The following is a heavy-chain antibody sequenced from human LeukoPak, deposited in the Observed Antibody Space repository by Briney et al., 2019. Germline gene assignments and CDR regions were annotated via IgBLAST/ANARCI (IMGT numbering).Heavy chain of an antibody. D-gene: IGHD6-19*01. CDR2: VYQTGDT. V-gene: IGHV4-59*08. CDR3: ARHPFSAPFDY. J-gene: IGHJ4*02. Sequence: SETLSLTCIVSGGSMNNCYWTWFRQPPGKGLEWIAYVYQTGDTRYNPSLKSRVSISLDMSKNQFSLKVSSVTATDTAVYYCARHPFSAPFDYWGQGILVTVSS. CDR1: GGSMNNCY.